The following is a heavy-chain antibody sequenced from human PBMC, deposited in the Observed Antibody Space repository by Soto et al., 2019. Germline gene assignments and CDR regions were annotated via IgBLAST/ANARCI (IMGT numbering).Heavy chain of an antibody. CDR1: EFTFISSF. CDR3: ARYFRGSGRYFFDH. Sequence: GGSLRPSCIASEFTFISSFMGWVRQAPGKGLEWVANINQNGSGTYYVDSVKGRFTISRDNAKNSLYLQMNSLRAEDTAVYYCARYFRGSGRYFFDHWGQGTLVTVSS. CDR2: INQNGSGT. V-gene: IGHV3-7*03. D-gene: IGHD6-19*01. J-gene: IGHJ4*02.